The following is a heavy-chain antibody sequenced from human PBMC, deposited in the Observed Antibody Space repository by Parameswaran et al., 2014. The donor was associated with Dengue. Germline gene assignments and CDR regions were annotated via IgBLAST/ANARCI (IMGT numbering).Heavy chain of an antibody. Sequence: WVRQAPGQGLEWMGWINPNSGGTNYAQKFQGRVTMTRDTSISTAYMELSRLRSDDTAVYYCARYNWNGGGFDYWGQGTLVTVSS. V-gene: IGHV1-2*02. J-gene: IGHJ4*02. CDR3: ARYNWNGGGFDY. CDR2: INPNSGGT. D-gene: IGHD1-1*01.